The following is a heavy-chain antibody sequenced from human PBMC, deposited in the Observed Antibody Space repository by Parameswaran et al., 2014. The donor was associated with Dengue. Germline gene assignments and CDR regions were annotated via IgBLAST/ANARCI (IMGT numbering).Heavy chain of an antibody. CDR2: ISSSSSTI. CDR3: ARVDDSDAFDI. D-gene: IGHD3-22*01. Sequence: VRQMPGKGLEWVSYISSSSSTIYYADSAKGRFTISRDNAKNSLYLQMNSLRAEDTAVYYCARVDDSDAFDIWGQGTMVTVSS. J-gene: IGHJ3*02. V-gene: IGHV3-48*01.